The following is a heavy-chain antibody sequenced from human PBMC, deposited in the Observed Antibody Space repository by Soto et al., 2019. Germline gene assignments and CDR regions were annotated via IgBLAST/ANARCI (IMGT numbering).Heavy chain of an antibody. D-gene: IGHD3-10*01. CDR2: IIPMLGMS. Sequence: QVQLVQSGAEVKKPGSPVRVSCTASGDTFTFYTISLVRQVPGQGPEWMGRIIPMLGMSNYAQKFQGRVTIMADKSTSTVYMNLSGLTSEDTAVYYCATNYGSGSTHFDYWGQGTLVTVSS. CDR3: ATNYGSGSTHFDY. J-gene: IGHJ4*02. CDR1: GDTFTFYT. V-gene: IGHV1-69*02.